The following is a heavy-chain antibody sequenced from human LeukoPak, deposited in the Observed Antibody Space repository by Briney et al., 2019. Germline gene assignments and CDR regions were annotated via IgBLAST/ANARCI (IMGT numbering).Heavy chain of an antibody. D-gene: IGHD6-13*01. V-gene: IGHV3-11*04. CDR2: ISSSGSTI. J-gene: IGHJ5*02. CDR3: ARKKQHINWAPGFDP. Sequence: GGSLRLSCAASGFTFSDYYMNWIRQAPGKGLEWVSYISSSGSTIYYADSVKGRFTISRDNAKNSLYLRMNSLRAEDTAVYYCARKKQHINWAPGFDPWGQGTLVTVSS. CDR1: GFTFSDYY.